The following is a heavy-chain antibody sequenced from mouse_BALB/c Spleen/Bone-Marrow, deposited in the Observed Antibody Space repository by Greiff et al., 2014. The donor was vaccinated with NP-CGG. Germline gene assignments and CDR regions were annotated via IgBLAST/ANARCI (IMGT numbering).Heavy chain of an antibody. J-gene: IGHJ2*01. CDR1: GYTFTSYW. CDR2: IYPGSGST. CDR3: TRRRGNYYYFDY. Sequence: LKESGSELVRPGASVKLSCKASGYTFTSYWVHWVKQRPGQGLEWIGNIYPGSGSTNYDEKFKSKATLTVDTSSSTAYMQLSSLTSEDSAVYYCTRRRGNYYYFDYWGQGTTLTVSS. D-gene: IGHD2-1*01. V-gene: IGHV1S22*01.